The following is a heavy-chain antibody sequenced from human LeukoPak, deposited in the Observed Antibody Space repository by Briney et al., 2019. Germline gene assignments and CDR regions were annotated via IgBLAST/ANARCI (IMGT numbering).Heavy chain of an antibody. CDR1: GHTLIELP. V-gene: IGHV1-24*01. D-gene: IGHD4-17*01. Sequence: ASVRVSCKVSGHTLIELPIHWVRQAPGKGFEWMGGFDPEDGDTIYAQRFQGRVTMTEDTSIETAYMEMSSLRFDATAVYYCTTAFYIDGDPGYWGQGTLVTVSS. J-gene: IGHJ4*02. CDR3: TTAFYIDGDPGY. CDR2: FDPEDGDT.